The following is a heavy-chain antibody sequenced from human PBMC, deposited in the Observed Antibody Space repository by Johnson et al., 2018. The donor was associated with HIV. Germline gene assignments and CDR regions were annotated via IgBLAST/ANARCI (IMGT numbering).Heavy chain of an antibody. V-gene: IGHV3-33*08. Sequence: VHLVESGGGLVQPGGSLRLSCAASGFTFSNAWMTWVRQAPGKGLEWVAVLWYDGSNKYYADSVTGGFTISGDNPKNTLYLQMNSLRAGDTAVYYCARSWELGETGLDIWGKGTMVTVSS. J-gene: IGHJ3*02. CDR1: GFTFSNAW. D-gene: IGHD1-26*01. CDR3: ARSWELGETGLDI. CDR2: LWYDGSNK.